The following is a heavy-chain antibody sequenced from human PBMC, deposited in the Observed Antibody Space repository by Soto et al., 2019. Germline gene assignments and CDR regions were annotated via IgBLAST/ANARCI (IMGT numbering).Heavy chain of an antibody. CDR3: ARDRRQYSSSSDAFDI. Sequence: GGSLRLSCAASGFTFSSYWMSWVRQAPGKGLEWVANIKQDGSEKYYVDSVKGRFTISRDNAKNSLYLQMNSLRAEDTAVYYWARDRRQYSSSSDAFDIWGQGTMVTVSS. CDR1: GFTFSSYW. D-gene: IGHD6-6*01. J-gene: IGHJ3*02. V-gene: IGHV3-7*03. CDR2: IKQDGSEK.